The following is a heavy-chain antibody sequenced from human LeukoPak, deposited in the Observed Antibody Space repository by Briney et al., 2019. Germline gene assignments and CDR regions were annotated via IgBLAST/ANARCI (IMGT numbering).Heavy chain of an antibody. D-gene: IGHD6-13*01. V-gene: IGHV1-18*01. CDR3: ARAGLGSSWYALDY. CDR1: GYTFTSYG. J-gene: IGHJ4*02. CDR2: ISAYNGNT. Sequence: VASVKVSCKASGYTFTSYGISWVRQAPGQGLEWMGWISAYNGNTNYAQKLQGRVTMTTDTSTSTAYMELRSLRSDDTAVYYCARAGLGSSWYALDYWGQGTLVTVSS.